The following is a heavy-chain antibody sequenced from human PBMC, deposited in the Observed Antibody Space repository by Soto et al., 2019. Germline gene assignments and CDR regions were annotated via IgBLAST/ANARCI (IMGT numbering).Heavy chain of an antibody. V-gene: IGHV4-34*01. CDR3: ARVYWEADGNSTGWHKWFDP. Sequence: PSETLSLTCAVYGGSFSGYYWSWIRQPPGKGLEWIGEINHSGSTNYNPSLKSRVTISVDTSKNQFSLKLSSVTAADTAVYYCARVYWEADGNSTGWHKWFDPWGQGTLVTASS. J-gene: IGHJ5*02. D-gene: IGHD6-19*01. CDR2: INHSGST. CDR1: GGSFSGYY.